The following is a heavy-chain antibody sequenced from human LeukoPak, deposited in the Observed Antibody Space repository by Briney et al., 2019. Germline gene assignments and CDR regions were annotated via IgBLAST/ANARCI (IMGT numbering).Heavy chain of an antibody. V-gene: IGHV3-21*06. J-gene: IGHJ4*02. CDR2: ISSTSSYI. CDR3: AREEMATADY. D-gene: IGHD5-24*01. Sequence: GGSLRLSCAASGFTFSSYSMNWVRQAPGKGLEWVSYISSTSSYIYYADSAKGRFTISRDNAKNSLYLQMNSLRAEDTAMYYCAREEMATADYWGQGTLVTVSS. CDR1: GFTFSSYS.